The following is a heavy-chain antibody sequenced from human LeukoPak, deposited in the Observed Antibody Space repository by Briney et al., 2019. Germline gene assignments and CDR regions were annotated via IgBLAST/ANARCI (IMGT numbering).Heavy chain of an antibody. CDR1: GFTFSTSW. CDR3: ARAQSGFWSGYCFDY. CDR2: IKQDGSEK. V-gene: IGHV3-7*01. D-gene: IGHD3-3*01. J-gene: IGHJ4*02. Sequence: GGSLRLSCAASGFTFSTSWMTWVRQAPGKGLEWVVNIKQDGSEKYYVDSVKGRFTVSRDNAKNSLYLQMNSLRAEDTAVYYCARAQSGFWSGYCFDYWGQGTLVTVSS.